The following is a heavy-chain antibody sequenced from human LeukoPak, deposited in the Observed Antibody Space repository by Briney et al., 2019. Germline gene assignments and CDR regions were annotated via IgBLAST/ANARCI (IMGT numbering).Heavy chain of an antibody. CDR2: ISGDGGST. Sequence: GGSLRLSCAASGFTFDDYAMHWVRQAPGKGLEWVSLISGDGGSTYYADSVKGRFTISRDNSKNSLYPQMNSLRTEDTALYYCAKGRDYYDSSGPSDYWGQGTLVTVSS. D-gene: IGHD3-22*01. CDR3: AKGRDYYDSSGPSDY. J-gene: IGHJ4*02. V-gene: IGHV3-43*02. CDR1: GFTFDDYA.